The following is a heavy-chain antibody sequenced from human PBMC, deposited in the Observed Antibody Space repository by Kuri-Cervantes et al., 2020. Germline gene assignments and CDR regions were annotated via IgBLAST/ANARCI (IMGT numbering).Heavy chain of an antibody. CDR2: ISYDGSNK. D-gene: IGHD6-13*01. CDR1: GFTFSSYA. Sequence: GGSLRLSCAASGFTFSSYAMHWVRQAPGKGLEWVAVISYDGSNKYYADSVKGRFTIPRDNSKSTLYLQMNSLRAEDTALYYCAKELAAGGSGAFDVWGQGTLVTVSS. V-gene: IGHV3-30-3*01. CDR3: AKELAAGGSGAFDV. J-gene: IGHJ3*01.